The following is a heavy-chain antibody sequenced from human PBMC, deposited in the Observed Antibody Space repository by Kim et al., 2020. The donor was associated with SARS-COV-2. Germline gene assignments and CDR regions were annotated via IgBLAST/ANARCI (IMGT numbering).Heavy chain of an antibody. D-gene: IGHD4-17*01. J-gene: IGHJ4*02. CDR1: RFTFSSYC. CDR2: IWYDGSNK. CDR3: ARDPGDYFDY. V-gene: IGHV3-33*01. Sequence: GGSLRLSCAASRFTFSSYCMHWVRQAPGKGLEWVAVIWYDGSNKYYPDSVKGRFTISRDNSKNALYLQMNSLRAEDTAVYYCARDPGDYFDYWGQGPLVTVSS.